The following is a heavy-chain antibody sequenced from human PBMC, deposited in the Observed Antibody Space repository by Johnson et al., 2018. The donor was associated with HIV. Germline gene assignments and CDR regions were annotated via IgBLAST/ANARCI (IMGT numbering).Heavy chain of an antibody. CDR3: ARVRLPDAFDI. CDR1: GFTFSDHY. V-gene: IGHV3-72*01. CDR2: TRNKANSYTT. J-gene: IGHJ3*02. Sequence: VQLVESGGGLVQPGGSLRLSCAASGFTFSDHYMDWVRQAPGKGLEWVGRTRNKANSYTTEYAASVKGRFTISRDNSKNTLYLQMNSLRAEDTAVYYCARVRLPDAFDIWGQGTMVTVSS.